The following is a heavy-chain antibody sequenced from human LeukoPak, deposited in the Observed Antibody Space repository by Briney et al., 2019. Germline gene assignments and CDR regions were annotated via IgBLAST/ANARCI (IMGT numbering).Heavy chain of an antibody. CDR3: AGGYSDDDFFNS. CDR1: GFTFSSYA. CDR2: ISGSGGST. Sequence: PGGSLRLSCAASGFTFSSYAMSWVRQAPGEGLEWVSAISGSGGSTYYADSVRGRFTISRDNSKNTVYLQMRSLGAEDTAAYYCAGGYSDDDFFNSWGQGTLVTVSS. D-gene: IGHD5-12*01. J-gene: IGHJ4*02. V-gene: IGHV3-23*01.